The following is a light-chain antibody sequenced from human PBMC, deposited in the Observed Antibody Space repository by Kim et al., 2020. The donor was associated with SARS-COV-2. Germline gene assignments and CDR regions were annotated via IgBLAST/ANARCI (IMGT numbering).Light chain of an antibody. Sequence: SPGERATLSLGASQSVSSSYLAWYQQKPGEAPRILIDGASSRARGIPDRVSGSGSGTDFTLTISRLEPEDFAVYYCQQYGSSQYTFGQGTKLEI. CDR3: QQYGSSQYT. CDR1: QSVSSSY. J-gene: IGKJ2*01. CDR2: GAS. V-gene: IGKV3-20*01.